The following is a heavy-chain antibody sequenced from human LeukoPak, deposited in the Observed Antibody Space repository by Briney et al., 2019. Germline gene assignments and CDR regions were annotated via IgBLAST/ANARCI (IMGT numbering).Heavy chain of an antibody. D-gene: IGHD4-17*01. J-gene: IGHJ2*01. V-gene: IGHV3-74*01. Sequence: PGGSLRLSCAASGFTFSSHWMHWVSQAPGKGLVWVSRIKSDGSRTTCADSVKGRFTISRDNAKKTLYLQMNSLRAEDTAVYFCAREDYNDSGWYFDLWGRGTLVTVSS. CDR3: AREDYNDSGWYFDL. CDR1: GFTFSSHW. CDR2: IKSDGSRT.